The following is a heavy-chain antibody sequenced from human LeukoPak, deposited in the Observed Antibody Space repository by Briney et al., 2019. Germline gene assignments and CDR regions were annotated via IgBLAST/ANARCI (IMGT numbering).Heavy chain of an antibody. CDR1: GFTFSSYA. CDR2: ISGSGGST. J-gene: IGHJ4*02. Sequence: PGGSLRLSCAASGFTFSSYAMSWVRQAPGKGLEWVSDISGSGGSTYYADSVKGRFTISRDNSKNTLYLQMNSLRAEDTAVYYCATSPNPLYYYDSSGWTDYWGQGTLVTVSS. V-gene: IGHV3-23*01. CDR3: ATSPNPLYYYDSSGWTDY. D-gene: IGHD3-22*01.